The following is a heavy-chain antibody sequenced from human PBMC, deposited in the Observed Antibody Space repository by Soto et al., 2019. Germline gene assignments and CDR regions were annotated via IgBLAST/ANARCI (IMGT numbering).Heavy chain of an antibody. Sequence: QVQLQESGPGLVKPSETLSLTCTVSGGSISNNYWSWIRQPPGKGLEWIGYIDYTGSTNYNPSLKSRVTISVDTSENQFALRLSSVTASDTAIYYGARGRHWLDYWGQGTLVTVSS. CDR2: IDYTGST. V-gene: IGHV4-59*01. CDR1: GGSISNNY. CDR3: ARGRHWLDY. D-gene: IGHD6-19*01. J-gene: IGHJ4*02.